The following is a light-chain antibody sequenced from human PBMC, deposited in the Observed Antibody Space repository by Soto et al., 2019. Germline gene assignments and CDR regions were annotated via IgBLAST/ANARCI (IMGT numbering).Light chain of an antibody. CDR3: QLWHISSAQQV. Sequence: SYELTQPPSVSAAPGQTARITCGGDKIDSESVHWYQQKPGQAPVLVVFDDNDRPSGIPARFSGSNFGNTATLTISRVEAGDEADYYCQLWHISSAQQVFGPGTKLTVL. V-gene: IGLV3-21*02. CDR2: DDN. CDR1: KIDSES. J-gene: IGLJ1*01.